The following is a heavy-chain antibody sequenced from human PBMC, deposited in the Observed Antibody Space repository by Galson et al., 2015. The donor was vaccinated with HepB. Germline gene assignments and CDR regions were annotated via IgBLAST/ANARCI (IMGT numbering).Heavy chain of an antibody. D-gene: IGHD3-10*01. Sequence: ETLSLTCAVYGGSFSGYYWSWIRQPPGKGLEWIGEINHSGSTNYNPSLKSRVTISVDTSKNQFSLKLSSVTAADTAVYYCARTRNYPYYYGSGSLNWAFDYWGQGTLVTVSS. CDR3: ARTRNYPYYYGSGSLNWAFDY. CDR1: GGSFSGYY. J-gene: IGHJ4*02. V-gene: IGHV4-34*01. CDR2: INHSGST.